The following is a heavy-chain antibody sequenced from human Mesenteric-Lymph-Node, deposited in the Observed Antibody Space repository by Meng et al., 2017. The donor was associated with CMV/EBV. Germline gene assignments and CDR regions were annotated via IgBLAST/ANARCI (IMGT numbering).Heavy chain of an antibody. CDR1: GYTFTGYY. CDR2: INPSGGST. V-gene: IGHV1-46*01. Sequence: ASVKVSCKASGYTFTGYYMHWVRQAPGQGLEWMGIINPSGGSTSYAQKFQGRVTMTRDTSTSTVYMELSSLRSEDTAVYYCARSPVTTYFFDYWGQGTLVTVSS. CDR3: ARSPVTTYFFDY. D-gene: IGHD4-17*01. J-gene: IGHJ4*02.